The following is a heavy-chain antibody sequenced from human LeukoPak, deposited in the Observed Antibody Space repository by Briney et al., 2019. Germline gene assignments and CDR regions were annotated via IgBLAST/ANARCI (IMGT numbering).Heavy chain of an antibody. CDR1: GGSITTSY. CDR3: ARHDPLITMIIGERAFDM. D-gene: IGHD3-22*01. CDR2: INYSGST. V-gene: IGHV4-59*08. J-gene: IGHJ3*02. Sequence: KSSETLSLTCTVSGGSITTSYWSWIRQPPGKGLEWIGYINYSGSTNYNPSLKNRVTISVDTSTNQFSLRLSSVTAADTAVYYCARHDPLITMIIGERAFDMWGQGIMVTVPS.